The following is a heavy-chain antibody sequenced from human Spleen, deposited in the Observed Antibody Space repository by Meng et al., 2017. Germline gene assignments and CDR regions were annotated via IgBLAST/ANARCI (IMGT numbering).Heavy chain of an antibody. D-gene: IGHD2-15*01. V-gene: IGHV1-2*06. CDR3: ATRRAHIVVTTMGNNNDVFDN. CDR1: GYIFTGYY. Sequence: ASVKVSCKASGYIFTGYYMHWVRQAPGQGLEWMGRINPNSGGTNYAQKFQGRVTMTRDTSISTAYMELRRLRSDDTAVYYCATRRAHIVVTTMGNNNDVFDNWGQGTMVTVSS. CDR2: INPNSGGT. J-gene: IGHJ3*02.